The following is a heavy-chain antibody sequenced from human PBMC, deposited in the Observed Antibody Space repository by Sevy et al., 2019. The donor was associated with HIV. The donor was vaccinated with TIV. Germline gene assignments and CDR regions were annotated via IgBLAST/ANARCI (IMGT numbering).Heavy chain of an antibody. D-gene: IGHD6-19*01. CDR3: ARLLSSSSGNPALNYGMDV. CDR2: INPNSGVK. CDR1: GYTFTGHH. J-gene: IGHJ6*02. Sequence: ASVKVSCKASGYTFTGHHMHWVRQAPGQGLEWMGWINPNSGVKNYAQKFQGRVILTRDTSLSTAYMELSRLTYDDTAVYYCARLLSSSSGNPALNYGMDVWGQGTTVTVSS. V-gene: IGHV1-2*02.